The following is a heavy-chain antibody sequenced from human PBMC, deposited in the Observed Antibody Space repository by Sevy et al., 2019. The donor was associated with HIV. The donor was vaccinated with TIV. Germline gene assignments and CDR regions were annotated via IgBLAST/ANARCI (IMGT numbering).Heavy chain of an antibody. V-gene: IGHV3-48*02. CDR1: GFRFNYHN. D-gene: IGHD6-25*01. Sequence: GGSLRLSCAASGFRFNYHNMNWVRQAPGKGLEWISYISNSGSTKYLADSVRGRFTISRDNAKNSLFLEMDNLTDDDTAVYYCAREGNRERQTIPLDSWGRGIQVTVSS. CDR2: ISNSGSTK. J-gene: IGHJ4*02. CDR3: AREGNRERQTIPLDS.